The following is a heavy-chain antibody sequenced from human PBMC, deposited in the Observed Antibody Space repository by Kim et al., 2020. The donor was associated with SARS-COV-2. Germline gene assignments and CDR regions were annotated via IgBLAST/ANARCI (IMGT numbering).Heavy chain of an antibody. V-gene: IGHV4-30-4*01. J-gene: IGHJ5*02. CDR3: ARDYGSYYDSGRRSWFDP. Sequence: SETLSLTCTVSGGSIRSGDYYWSWIRQPPGKGLEWIGYIYYSGSTYYNPSLKSRVTMSVDTSKNQFSLKLSSVTAADTAVYYCARDYGSYYDSGRRSWFDPWGQGTLVTVSS. CDR2: IYYSGST. CDR1: GGSIRSGDYY. D-gene: IGHD3-10*01.